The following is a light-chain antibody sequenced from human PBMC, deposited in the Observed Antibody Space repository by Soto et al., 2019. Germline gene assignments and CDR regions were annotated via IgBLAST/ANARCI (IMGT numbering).Light chain of an antibody. CDR1: QSLLYSDGNTY. J-gene: IGKJ1*01. CDR2: KVS. V-gene: IGKV2-30*01. CDR3: MRGVYWTPGRA. Sequence: DVVMTQSPLSLSVTLGQPASISCRSSQSLLYSDGNTYLNWFQQRPGQSPRRLIYKVSNRDSGVPDRCSGSGTGTDFKLKISRVEAEDVGVYYCMRGVYWTPGRAFGQGTKVEIK.